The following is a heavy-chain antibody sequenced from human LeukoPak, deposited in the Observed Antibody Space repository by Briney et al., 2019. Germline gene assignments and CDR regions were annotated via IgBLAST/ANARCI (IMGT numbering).Heavy chain of an antibody. D-gene: IGHD3-22*01. CDR3: ARDSAYDSSGFNDY. CDR2: ISAYNGNT. Sequence: ASVKVSCKASGYTFSNYGISWVRQAPGQGLEWMGWISAYNGNTNYVQKLQGRVTMTTDTSTSTAYMELRSLRSDDTAVYYCARDSAYDSSGFNDYWGQGTLVTVSS. CDR1: GYTFSNYG. J-gene: IGHJ4*02. V-gene: IGHV1-18*01.